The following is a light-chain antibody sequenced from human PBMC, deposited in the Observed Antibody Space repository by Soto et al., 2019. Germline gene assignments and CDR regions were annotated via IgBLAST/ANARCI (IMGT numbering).Light chain of an antibody. Sequence: QSALTQPPSVSAAPGQKVTISCPGSSSNIGGNSVSWYQQLPGTAPKLLIYDDNKRPSGIPDRFSGSKSGTSATLGITGFQTGDEADYYCGSWDSSLSAYVFGTGTKV. CDR2: DDN. CDR3: GSWDSSLSAYV. CDR1: SSNIGGNS. V-gene: IGLV1-51*01. J-gene: IGLJ1*01.